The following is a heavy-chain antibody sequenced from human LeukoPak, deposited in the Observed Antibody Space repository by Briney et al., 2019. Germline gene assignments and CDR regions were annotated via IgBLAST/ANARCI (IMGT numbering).Heavy chain of an antibody. CDR1: GYSISSGYY. CDR2: IYHSGST. J-gene: IGHJ4*02. CDR3: ARIAYCGGDCSFYFDY. V-gene: IGHV4-38-2*02. Sequence: SETLSLTCTVSGYSISSGYYWGWIQQPPGKGLEWIGSIYHSGSTYYNPSLKSRVTISVDTSKNQFSLKLSSVTAADTAVYYCARIAYCGGDCSFYFDYWGQGTLVTVSS. D-gene: IGHD2-21*02.